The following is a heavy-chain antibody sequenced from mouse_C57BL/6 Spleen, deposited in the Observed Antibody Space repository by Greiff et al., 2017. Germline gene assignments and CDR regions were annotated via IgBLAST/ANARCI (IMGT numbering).Heavy chain of an antibody. CDR2: IDPSDSYT. J-gene: IGHJ2*01. CDR3: APYYYGSSPYY. D-gene: IGHD1-1*01. V-gene: IGHV1-50*01. CDR1: GYTFTSYW. Sequence: QVQLQQPGAELVKPGASVKLSCKASGYTFTSYWMQWVQQRPGKGLEWIGEIDPSDSYTNSNQTFTGKATLTVDTSSSTAYMQLSSLTSEDSAVYYCAPYYYGSSPYYWGQGTTLTVSS.